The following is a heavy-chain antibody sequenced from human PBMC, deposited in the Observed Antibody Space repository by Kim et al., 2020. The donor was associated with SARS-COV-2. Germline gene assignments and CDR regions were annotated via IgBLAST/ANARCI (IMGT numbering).Heavy chain of an antibody. Sequence: GGSLRLSCAASGFIVSSNYMSWVRQAPGKGLEWVSVIYSGGGTYYADSVKGRFTISRDNSKKTLYLQMNSLRAEDTAVYYCARDSDWLLYGMDVWGQGTTVTVSS. V-gene: IGHV3-53*01. CDR1: GFIVSSNY. CDR2: IYSGGGT. J-gene: IGHJ6*02. D-gene: IGHD3-9*01. CDR3: ARDSDWLLYGMDV.